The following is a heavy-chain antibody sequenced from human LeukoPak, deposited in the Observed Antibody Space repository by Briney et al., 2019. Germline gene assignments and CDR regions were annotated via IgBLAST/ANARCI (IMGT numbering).Heavy chain of an antibody. CDR3: ARRGDGYNYPNFDY. Sequence: SETLSLTCTVSGGSISSYYWSWIRQPPGKGLEWIGYIYYSGSTNYNPSLKSRVTISVDTSKNQFSLKLSSVTAADTAVYYCARRGDGYNYPNFDYWGQGTLVTVSS. V-gene: IGHV4-59*01. CDR1: GGSISSYY. D-gene: IGHD5-24*01. CDR2: IYYSGST. J-gene: IGHJ4*02.